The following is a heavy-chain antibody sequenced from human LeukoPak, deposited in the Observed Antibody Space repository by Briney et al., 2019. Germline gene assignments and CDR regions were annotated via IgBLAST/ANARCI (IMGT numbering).Heavy chain of an antibody. CDR3: AKVDYSSSSGGSFDF. Sequence: GGSLRLSCAASGFTSSNYAMSWVRHAPGKGLEWVSAISGSGISAYYADSVKGRFTISRDNSKNTLYLQMNSLRVEDTAVYYCAKVDYSSSSGGSFDFWGQGTLVTVSS. CDR2: ISGSGISA. J-gene: IGHJ4*02. D-gene: IGHD6-6*01. CDR1: GFTSSNYA. V-gene: IGHV3-23*01.